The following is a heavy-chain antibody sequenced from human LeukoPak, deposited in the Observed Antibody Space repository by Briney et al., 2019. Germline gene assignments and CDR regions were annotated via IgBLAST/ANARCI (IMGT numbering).Heavy chain of an antibody. CDR3: ARLGYCGGDCSHDAFDI. V-gene: IGHV5-51*01. D-gene: IGHD2-21*01. CDR2: TYPGDSDT. J-gene: IGHJ3*02. Sequence: GESLKISCKGSGYRFTSYWIGWVRHMPGKGLEWMGITYPGDSDTRYSPSFQGQVTISADKSISTAYLQWSSLKASDTAMYYCARLGYCGGDCSHDAFDIWGQGTMVTVSS. CDR1: GYRFTSYW.